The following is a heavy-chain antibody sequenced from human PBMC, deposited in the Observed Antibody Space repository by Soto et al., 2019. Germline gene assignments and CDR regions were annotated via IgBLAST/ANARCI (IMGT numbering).Heavy chain of an antibody. Sequence: QVQLVQSGAEVKKPGASVKVSCKASGYTFTSYYMHWGRQAPGQGLEWMGIINPSGGSTSYAQKFQGRVTMTRDTSTSTVYMELSSLRSEDTAVYYCARDGGMVRGVIPLYYYGMDVWGQGTTVTVSS. V-gene: IGHV1-46*01. J-gene: IGHJ6*02. CDR2: INPSGGST. CDR1: GYTFTSYY. D-gene: IGHD3-10*01. CDR3: ARDGGMVRGVIPLYYYGMDV.